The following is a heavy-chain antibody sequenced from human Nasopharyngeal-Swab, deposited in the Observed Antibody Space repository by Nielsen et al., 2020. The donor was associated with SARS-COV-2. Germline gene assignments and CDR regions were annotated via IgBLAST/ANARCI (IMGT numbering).Heavy chain of an antibody. J-gene: IGHJ6*02. D-gene: IGHD6-13*01. CDR3: ARGGSSSWYYYYYGMDV. CDR1: GGSFSGYY. V-gene: IGHV4-34*01. CDR2: INHSGST. Sequence: SETLSLTCAVYGGSFSGYYWSWIRQPPGKGLEWIGEINHSGSTNYNPSPKSRVTISVDMSKNQFSLKLSSVTAADTAVYYCARGGSSSWYYYYYGMDVWGQGTTVTVSS.